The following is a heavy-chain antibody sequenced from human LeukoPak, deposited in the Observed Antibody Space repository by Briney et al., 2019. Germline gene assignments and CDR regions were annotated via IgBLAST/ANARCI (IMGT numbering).Heavy chain of an antibody. V-gene: IGHV3-49*04. D-gene: IGHD3-16*01. CDR3: VRVHYAYAWRYLRFDYFGMDV. Sequence: GGSLRLSCKASGFTFGDYSLTWVRQAPGKGLEWVGFVWSQTLGGKTEHAASVKGRFTISRDDSKGIAYLQMNSLKTEDTAIYDCVRVHYAYAWRYLRFDYFGMDVWGQGTTVTVSS. J-gene: IGHJ6*02. CDR2: VWSQTLGGKT. CDR1: GFTFGDYS.